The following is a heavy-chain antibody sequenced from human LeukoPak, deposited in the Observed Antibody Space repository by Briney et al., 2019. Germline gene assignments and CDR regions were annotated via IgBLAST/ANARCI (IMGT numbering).Heavy chain of an antibody. CDR2: IYTSGST. CDR3: ARDKWSGESPSAFDI. J-gene: IGHJ3*02. D-gene: IGHD3-10*01. Sequence: SETLSLTCTVSGGSISSYYWSWIRQPAGKGLEWIGRIYTSGSTNYNPSLKSRVTMSVDTSKNQFSLKLSSVTAADTAAYYCARDKWSGESPSAFDIWGQGTMVTVSS. V-gene: IGHV4-4*07. CDR1: GGSISSYY.